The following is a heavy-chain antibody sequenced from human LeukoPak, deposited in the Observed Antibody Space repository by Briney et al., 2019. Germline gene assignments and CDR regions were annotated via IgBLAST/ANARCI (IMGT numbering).Heavy chain of an antibody. CDR3: ARGVTYYFDSSGMGYFDY. CDR2: IYHTGST. V-gene: IGHV4-38-2*02. J-gene: IGHJ4*02. D-gene: IGHD3-22*01. Sequence: KTSETLSLTCSVSGYSISSGYYWGWIRQPPGKGLEWIGSIYHTGSTYYNPSLKSRVTMSVDTSKNHFSLKLSSVTAADTAVYCCARGVTYYFDSSGMGYFDYWGQETLVTVSS. CDR1: GYSISSGYY.